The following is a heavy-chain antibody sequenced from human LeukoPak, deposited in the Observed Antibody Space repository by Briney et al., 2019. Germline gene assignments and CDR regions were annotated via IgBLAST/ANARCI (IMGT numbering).Heavy chain of an antibody. CDR3: ARFYGEANPPPYYFDY. D-gene: IGHD3-16*01. CDR1: GGSFSGYY. CDR2: INHSGST. Sequence: SETLSLTCAVYGGSFSGYYWSWIRQPPGKGLEWIGEINHSGSTNYDPSLKSRVTISVDTSKNQFSLKLSSVTAADTAVYYCARFYGEANPPPYYFDYWGQGTLVTVSS. V-gene: IGHV4-34*01. J-gene: IGHJ4*02.